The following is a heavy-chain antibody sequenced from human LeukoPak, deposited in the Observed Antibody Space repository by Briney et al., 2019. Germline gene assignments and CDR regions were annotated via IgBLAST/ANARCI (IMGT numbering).Heavy chain of an antibody. D-gene: IGHD3-10*01. V-gene: IGHV3-7*05. Sequence: GGSLRLSCAASGFTFSSYWMSWVRQAPGRGLEWVANIKQDGSEKYYVDSVKGRFTISRDNAKNSLYLQMNSLRAEDTAVYYCARESITLVRGNTGFDYWGQGTLVTVSS. CDR3: ARESITLVRGNTGFDY. CDR2: IKQDGSEK. J-gene: IGHJ4*02. CDR1: GFTFSSYW.